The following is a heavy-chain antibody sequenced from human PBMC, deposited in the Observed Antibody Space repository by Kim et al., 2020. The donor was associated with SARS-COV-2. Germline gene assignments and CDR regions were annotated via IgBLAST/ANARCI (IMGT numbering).Heavy chain of an antibody. J-gene: IGHJ3*02. D-gene: IGHD1-26*01. CDR2: IKQDGSAK. CDR3: AREIDKTGGIDI. Sequence: GGSLRLSCAVSGLTLRTYWMTWVRQAPGKGLEWVAHIKQDGSAKYYVDSVKGRFTISRDNAKNSVDMQMNSLRAEDTAVYYCAREIDKTGGIDIWGQGTMVTVSS. V-gene: IGHV3-7*01. CDR1: GLTLRTYW.